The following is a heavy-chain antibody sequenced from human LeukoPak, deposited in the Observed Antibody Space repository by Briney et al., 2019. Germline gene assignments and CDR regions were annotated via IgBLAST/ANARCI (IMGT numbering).Heavy chain of an antibody. CDR3: ARGNILSGYCFDF. CDR1: GGSITAYY. V-gene: IGHV4-34*01. D-gene: IGHD3-9*01. Sequence: PSETLSLTCAVYGGSITAYYWSWIRQPPGKGLEWVGEIHYTGATSYNPSLKSRATISIDTSKNQVPLKLSSVTAADTAVYYCARGNILSGYCFDFWGQGALVTVSS. J-gene: IGHJ4*02. CDR2: IHYTGAT.